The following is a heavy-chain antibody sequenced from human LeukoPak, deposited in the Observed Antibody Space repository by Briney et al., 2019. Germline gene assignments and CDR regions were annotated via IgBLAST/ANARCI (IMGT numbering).Heavy chain of an antibody. CDR3: ARGRGCTGGTCYFDI. V-gene: IGHV3-33*01. CDR2: FWSDGSNK. CDR1: GFTFTNYG. D-gene: IGHD2-8*02. J-gene: IGHJ4*02. Sequence: GGSLRLSCEVSGFTFTNYGMHWVRQAPGKGLEWVAIFWSDGSNKYYADSVKGRFTISRDTPQNTLFLQMNSLRAEDTAVYYCARGRGCTGGTCYFDIWGQGTLVTVSS.